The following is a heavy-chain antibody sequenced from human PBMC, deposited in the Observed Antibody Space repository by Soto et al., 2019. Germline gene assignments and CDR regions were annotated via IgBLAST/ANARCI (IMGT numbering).Heavy chain of an antibody. Sequence: LRLSCAASGFTFSRYAMSWIRQAPGKGLEWVSYISSDAATIYYTDSVKGRFTVSRDNAKNSVYLQMNSLRAEDTAVYYCAGDPYYYASDYWGQGTLVTVSS. CDR1: GFTFSRYA. J-gene: IGHJ4*02. CDR2: ISSDAATI. V-gene: IGHV3-11*01. D-gene: IGHD3-10*01. CDR3: AGDPYYYASDY.